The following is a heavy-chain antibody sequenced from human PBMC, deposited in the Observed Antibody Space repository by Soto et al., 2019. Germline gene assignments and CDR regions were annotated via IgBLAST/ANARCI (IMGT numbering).Heavy chain of an antibody. Sequence: EASVKVSCKASGFTFTSSAVQWVRQARGQRLEWIGWIVVGSGNTNYAQKFQERVTITRDMSTSTAYMELSSLRSEDTAVYYCAADSGIVGATTKALPPRGMDVWGQGTTVTVSS. D-gene: IGHD1-26*01. CDR2: IVVGSGNT. CDR1: GFTFTSSA. V-gene: IGHV1-58*01. CDR3: AADSGIVGATTKALPPRGMDV. J-gene: IGHJ6*02.